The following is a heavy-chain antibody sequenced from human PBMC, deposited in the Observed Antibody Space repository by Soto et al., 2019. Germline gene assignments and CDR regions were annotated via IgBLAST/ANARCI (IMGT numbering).Heavy chain of an antibody. CDR1: GYSFTSHW. D-gene: IGHD7-27*01. Sequence: GESLKISCKGSGYSFTSHWIGWVRQMPGKGLEWMGVIYLGDSDTRYSPSFQGQVTISADKSISTAYLQWSSLKASDTAIYYCARQTGDRDYYYGVDVWGQGTTVTVSS. J-gene: IGHJ6*02. V-gene: IGHV5-51*01. CDR3: ARQTGDRDYYYGVDV. CDR2: IYLGDSDT.